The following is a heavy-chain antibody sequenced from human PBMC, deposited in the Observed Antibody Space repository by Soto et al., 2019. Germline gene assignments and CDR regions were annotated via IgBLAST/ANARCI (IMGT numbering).Heavy chain of an antibody. CDR1: GFTFSSYA. CDR2: ISGSGGST. V-gene: IGHV3-23*01. J-gene: IGHJ4*02. Sequence: EVQLLESGGGLVQPGGSLRLSCAASGFTFSSYAMSWVRQAPGKGLEWVSAISGSGGSTYYADSVKDRFTISRDNSKNTLYLQMNRLRAEDTAVYYCATGLDIRCPIIDYWGQGTLVTVSS. CDR3: ATGLDIRCPIIDY. D-gene: IGHD3-3*01.